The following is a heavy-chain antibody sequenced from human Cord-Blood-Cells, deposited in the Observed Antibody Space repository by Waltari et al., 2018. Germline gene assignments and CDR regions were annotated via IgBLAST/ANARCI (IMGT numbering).Heavy chain of an antibody. D-gene: IGHD2-2*01. CDR1: GFTFSNAW. Sequence: EVQLVESGGGLVKPGGSLRLSCAASGFTFSNAWMSWVRQAPGKGLGWVGRIKSKTDGGTTDYAAPVKGRFTISRDDSKNTLYLQMNSLKTEDTAVYYCTTDIVVPAANAFDIWGQGTMVTVSS. CDR3: TTDIVVPAANAFDI. CDR2: IKSKTDGGTT. V-gene: IGHV3-15*01. J-gene: IGHJ3*02.